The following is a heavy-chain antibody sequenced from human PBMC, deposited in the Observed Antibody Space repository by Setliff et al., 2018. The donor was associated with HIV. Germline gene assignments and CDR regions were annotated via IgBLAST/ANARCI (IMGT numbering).Heavy chain of an antibody. Sequence: PSETLSLTCSVSGGSIDNNKYYWTWIRQPPGKGLEWTGSIYHTGRTYYNRSLESRLTISIDTSKNQFSLKLTSVTAADTAVYYCARVDVYCSGGSCYYYFDYWGQGTLVTVSS. V-gene: IGHV4-39*07. D-gene: IGHD2-15*01. CDR1: GGSIDNNKYY. CDR2: IYHTGRT. CDR3: ARVDVYCSGGSCYYYFDY. J-gene: IGHJ4*02.